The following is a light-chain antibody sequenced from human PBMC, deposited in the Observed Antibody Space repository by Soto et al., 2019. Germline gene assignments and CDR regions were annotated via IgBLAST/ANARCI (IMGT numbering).Light chain of an antibody. CDR1: SSDVGGYNY. V-gene: IGLV2-8*01. CDR3: SSYAGSNNYV. Sequence: LTQPPSASGSPGQSVTISCTGTSSDVGGYNYVSWYQQHPSKAPKLMIYEVSKRPSGVPDRFSGSKSGNTASLTVSGLQAEDEADYYCSSYAGSNNYVFGTGTKVTVL. J-gene: IGLJ1*01. CDR2: EVS.